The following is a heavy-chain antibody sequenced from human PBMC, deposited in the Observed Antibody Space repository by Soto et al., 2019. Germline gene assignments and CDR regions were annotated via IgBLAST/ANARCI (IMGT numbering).Heavy chain of an antibody. D-gene: IGHD5-12*01. V-gene: IGHV3-64D*06. CDR2: ISSNGGST. J-gene: IGHJ4*02. CDR1: GFTFSSYA. Sequence: EVQLVESGGGLVQPGGSLRLSCSASGFTFSSYAMHWVRQAPGKGLEYVSVISSNGGSTYYADSVKGRFTISRDNSKNTLYLQMSSLRAEDTAVYYCVKTGRSGYDWDYWGQGTLVTVSS. CDR3: VKTGRSGYDWDY.